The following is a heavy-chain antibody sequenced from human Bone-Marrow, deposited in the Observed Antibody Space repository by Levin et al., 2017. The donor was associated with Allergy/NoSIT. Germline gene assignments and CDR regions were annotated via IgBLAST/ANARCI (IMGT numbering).Heavy chain of an antibody. J-gene: IGHJ5*02. CDR2: ISGDASRT. CDR3: ARAPRNKGYDP. Sequence: GESLKISCTASGFTFSAYWMHWVRQVPGKGLVWLSRISGDASRTNYADSVKGRFTVSRDNAKNTLYLEMNNLRVEDTALYYGARAPRNKGYDPWGQGTLVTVSS. CDR1: GFTFSAYW. D-gene: IGHD5-12*01. V-gene: IGHV3-74*01.